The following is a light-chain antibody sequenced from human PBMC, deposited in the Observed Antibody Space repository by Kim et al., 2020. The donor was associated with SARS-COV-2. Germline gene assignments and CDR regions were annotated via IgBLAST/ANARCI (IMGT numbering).Light chain of an antibody. CDR1: KLGDKY. CDR2: QDK. CDR3: QAWDSNTVV. J-gene: IGLJ2*01. V-gene: IGLV3-1*01. Sequence: SYELTQPPSVSVSPGQTASITCSGDKLGDKYASWYQQKPGQSPVVVIYQDKNRPSGIPERFSGSSSGNTATLTISETQAMDEADYYCQAWDSNTVVFGGGAKLTDL.